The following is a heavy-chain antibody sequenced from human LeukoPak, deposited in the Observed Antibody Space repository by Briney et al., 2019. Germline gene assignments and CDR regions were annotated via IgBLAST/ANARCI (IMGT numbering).Heavy chain of an antibody. D-gene: IGHD6-6*01. CDR3: SKDPDGQYRYSYYTVDS. Sequence: PGGSLRLSCAASGFTFSSYGMNWVRQAPGKGLEWVSAISGSGAATYYADSVKGRFTISRDNSKDTLYLQMSSLRAEDTAVYYCSKDPDGQYRYSYYTVDSWGQGTLVTVSS. V-gene: IGHV3-23*01. CDR1: GFTFSSYG. CDR2: ISGSGAAT. J-gene: IGHJ4*02.